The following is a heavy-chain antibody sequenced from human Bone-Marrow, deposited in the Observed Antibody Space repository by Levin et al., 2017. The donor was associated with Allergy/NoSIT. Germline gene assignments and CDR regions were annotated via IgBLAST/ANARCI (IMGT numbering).Heavy chain of an antibody. CDR1: GYTFTRYG. V-gene: IGHV1-18*01. Sequence: PGESLKISCRASGYTFTRYGLTWVRQAPGQGLEWMGWISAYNGDTNYAQKLEGRVTMTTDTSTTTAYMELRSLRSDDTAVYYCARDPRPGGSWSLRPYYFDYWGPGTLVTVSS. D-gene: IGHD6-13*01. CDR3: ARDPRPGGSWSLRPYYFDY. CDR2: ISAYNGDT. J-gene: IGHJ4*02.